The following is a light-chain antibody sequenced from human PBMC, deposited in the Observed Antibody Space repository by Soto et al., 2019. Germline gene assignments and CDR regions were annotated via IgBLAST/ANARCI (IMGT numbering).Light chain of an antibody. CDR3: QQSNNWPWT. J-gene: IGKJ1*01. Sequence: EVLMTQSPATLSVSPGERATLSCRASQSVSGKLAWYQQKPGQAPRLLIYDASTRATGIPARFSGSGSGTEITLTISSLQSEDFAVHYCQQSNNWPWTFGQGTKVDIK. CDR1: QSVSGK. V-gene: IGKV3-15*01. CDR2: DAS.